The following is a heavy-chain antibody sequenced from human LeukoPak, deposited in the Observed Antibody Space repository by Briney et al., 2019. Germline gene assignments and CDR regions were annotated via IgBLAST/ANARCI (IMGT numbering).Heavy chain of an antibody. CDR1: GGTFSSYA. V-gene: IGHV1-69*05. J-gene: IGHJ4*02. CDR2: IIPILGTA. Sequence: ASVKVSCKASGGTFSSYAISWVRQAPGQGLEWMGGIIPILGTANYAQKFQGRVTITTDESTSTAYMELSSLRSEDTAVYYCARGRSSTNYYFDYWGQGTLVTVSS. D-gene: IGHD2-2*01. CDR3: ARGRSSTNYYFDY.